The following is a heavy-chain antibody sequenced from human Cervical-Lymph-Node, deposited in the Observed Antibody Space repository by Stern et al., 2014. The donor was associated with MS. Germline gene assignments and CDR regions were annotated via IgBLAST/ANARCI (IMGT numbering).Heavy chain of an antibody. V-gene: IGHV3-21*04. CDR3: ARYPIGIYDVGWFDL. CDR1: GFTFSGYT. Sequence: EVQLVQSGGGLVKSGGSLTLSCTASGFTFSGYTMNWVRQAPGKGLEWVSSISRVRNYIDYADSVKGRFTLSRDNAKNSLFLRMNSLRPEDTAVYYCARYPIGIYDVGWFDLWGQGTLVTVSS. D-gene: IGHD5/OR15-5a*01. J-gene: IGHJ5*02. CDR2: ISRVRNYI.